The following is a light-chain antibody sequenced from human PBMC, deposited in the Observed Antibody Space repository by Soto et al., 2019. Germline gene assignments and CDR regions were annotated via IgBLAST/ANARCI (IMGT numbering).Light chain of an antibody. Sequence: QSALTQPASVSGSPGQSITVSCTGTTSDIGSYNYVSWYQQHPGKAPKLIIYEVNNRPSGISNRFSGSKSGNTASLTISGLQADDEADYYCSSYAHSSIYVFGTGTKVTVL. J-gene: IGLJ1*01. CDR3: SSYAHSSIYV. CDR1: TSDIGSYNY. V-gene: IGLV2-14*01. CDR2: EVN.